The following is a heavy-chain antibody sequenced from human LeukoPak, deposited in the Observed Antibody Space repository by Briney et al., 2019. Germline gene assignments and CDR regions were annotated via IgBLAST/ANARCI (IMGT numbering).Heavy chain of an antibody. V-gene: IGHV1-18*01. CDR3: ARDLTSSSWSVPRFDY. D-gene: IGHD6-6*01. CDR1: GYTFTSYG. Sequence: ASVKVSCKASGYTFTSYGISWVRQAPGQGLEWMGWISAYNGNTNYAQKLQGRVTMTTDTSTSTAYMELRSLRSDDTAVYYCARDLTSSSWSVPRFDYWGQGTLVTVSS. J-gene: IGHJ4*02. CDR2: ISAYNGNT.